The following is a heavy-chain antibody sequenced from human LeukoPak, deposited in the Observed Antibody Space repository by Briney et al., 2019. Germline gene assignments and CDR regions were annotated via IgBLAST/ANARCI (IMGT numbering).Heavy chain of an antibody. CDR1: GFSFSNFA. J-gene: IGHJ4*02. CDR2: IIGSSGDT. D-gene: IGHD5-12*01. Sequence: GGSLRLSCAASGFSFSNFAMSWVRQAPGKWLEWVSLIIGSSGDTFYADSVKGRFTISRDNSKNRLYPQMNSLRAEDTALYYCAKGAYDYIEMGYFDYWGQGTLVTVSS. CDR3: AKGAYDYIEMGYFDY. V-gene: IGHV3-23*01.